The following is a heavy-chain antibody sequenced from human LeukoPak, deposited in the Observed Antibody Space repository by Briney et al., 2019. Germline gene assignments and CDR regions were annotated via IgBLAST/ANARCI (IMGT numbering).Heavy chain of an antibody. J-gene: IGHJ4*02. CDR2: IYHSGST. CDR3: ARDGWVTGTTGGFDY. V-gene: IGHV4-30-2*01. Sequence: SQTLSLTCTVSGGSISSGGYYWSWIRQPPGKGLEWIGYIYHSGSTYYNPSLKSRVTISVDRSKNQFSLKLSSVTAADTAVYYCARDGWVTGTTGGFDYWGQGTLVTVSS. D-gene: IGHD1-7*01. CDR1: GGSISSGGYY.